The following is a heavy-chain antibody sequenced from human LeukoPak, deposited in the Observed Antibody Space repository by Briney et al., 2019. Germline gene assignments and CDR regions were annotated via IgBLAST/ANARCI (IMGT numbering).Heavy chain of an antibody. D-gene: IGHD6-13*01. Sequence: GGSLRLSCAASGFTFSSYWMSWVRQAPGKGLEWVANIKQDGSEKYYVDSVKGRFTISRDNAKNSLYLQMNSLRAEDTAVYYCARAPPYSRHYYMDVWGKGTTVTISS. V-gene: IGHV3-7*01. CDR1: GFTFSSYW. J-gene: IGHJ6*03. CDR3: ARAPPYSRHYYMDV. CDR2: IKQDGSEK.